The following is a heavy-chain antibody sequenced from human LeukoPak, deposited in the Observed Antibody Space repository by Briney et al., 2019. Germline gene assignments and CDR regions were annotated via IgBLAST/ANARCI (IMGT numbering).Heavy chain of an antibody. CDR2: INSDGSST. CDR3: ARALDYYDSSGYDAQGAFDI. J-gene: IGHJ3*02. Sequence: PGGSLRLSCAASGFTFSSYWMHWVRQAPGKGLVWVSRINSDGSSTSYADSVKGRFTIPRDNAKNTLYLQMNSLRAEDTAVYYCARALDYYDSSGYDAQGAFDIWGQGTMVTVSS. D-gene: IGHD3-22*01. CDR1: GFTFSSYW. V-gene: IGHV3-74*01.